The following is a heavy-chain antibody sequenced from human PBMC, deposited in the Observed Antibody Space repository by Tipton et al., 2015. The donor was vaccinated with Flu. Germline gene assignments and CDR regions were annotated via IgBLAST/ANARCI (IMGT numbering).Heavy chain of an antibody. V-gene: IGHV1-8*01. D-gene: IGHD1-26*01. CDR1: GYTFTSYD. CDR3: ATDAGSLDY. Sequence: QLVQSGPEVRKPGASVRVSCKASGYTFTSYDVNWVRLATGQGLKWMGWMNPNSGYAGYAQKFQGRVTMTRNTSISTAYLELTSLRSDDTAIYYCATDAGSLDYWGQGTVVTVSS. J-gene: IGHJ4*02. CDR2: MNPNSGYA.